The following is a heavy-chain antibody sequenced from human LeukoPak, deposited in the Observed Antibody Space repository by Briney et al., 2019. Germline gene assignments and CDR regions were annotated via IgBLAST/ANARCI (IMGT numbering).Heavy chain of an antibody. CDR1: GGTFSSYA. Sequence: SVKVSCTASGGTFSSYAISWVRQAPGQGLEWMGRIIPILGIANYAQKFQGRVTITADKSTSTAYMELSSLRSEDTAVYYCARGPVVVTAASNWFDPWGQGTLVTVSS. J-gene: IGHJ5*02. CDR3: ARGPVVVTAASNWFDP. V-gene: IGHV1-69*04. D-gene: IGHD2-21*02. CDR2: IIPILGIA.